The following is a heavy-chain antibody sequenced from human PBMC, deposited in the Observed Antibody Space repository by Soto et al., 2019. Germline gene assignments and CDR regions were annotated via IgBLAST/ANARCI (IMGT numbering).Heavy chain of an antibody. D-gene: IGHD6-13*01. CDR1: GYTFTSYY. Sequence: ASVKVSCKASGYTFTSYYIHWVRQAPGQGLEWMGIINPSGGSTSYAQKFQGRVTMTRDTSTSTVYMELSSLRSEDTAVYYCARDPVGVAAAGMVSLDYWGQGTLVTVSS. V-gene: IGHV1-46*03. CDR3: ARDPVGVAAAGMVSLDY. J-gene: IGHJ4*02. CDR2: INPSGGST.